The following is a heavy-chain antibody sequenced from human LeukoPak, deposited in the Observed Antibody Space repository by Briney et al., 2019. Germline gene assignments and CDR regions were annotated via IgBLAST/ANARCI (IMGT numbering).Heavy chain of an antibody. CDR1: GFTFSTYT. Sequence: GGSLRLSCAASGFTFSTYTMNWVRQAPGKGLEWVSSITGGGSYIHYADSVKGRFTISRDNAKNSMYLQMNSLRADDTAVYHCARSRDGYNPLDNWGQGTLVTVSS. CDR3: ARSRDGYNPLDN. CDR2: ITGGGSYI. J-gene: IGHJ4*02. D-gene: IGHD5-24*01. V-gene: IGHV3-21*01.